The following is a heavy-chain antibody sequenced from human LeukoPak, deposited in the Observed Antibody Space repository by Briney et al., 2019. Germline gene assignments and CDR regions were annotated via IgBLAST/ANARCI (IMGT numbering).Heavy chain of an antibody. CDR2: IYYSGST. D-gene: IGHD3-3*01. J-gene: IGHJ6*03. Sequence: SETLSLTCTVSGGSISSYYWSWIRQPPGKGLEWIGYIYYSGSTNYNPSLKSRVTISVDTSKNQFSLKLSSVTAADTAVYHCARSIPSDFWSGYQEYYYYMDVWGKGTTVTVSS. CDR1: GGSISSYY. CDR3: ARSIPSDFWSGYQEYYYYMDV. V-gene: IGHV4-59*01.